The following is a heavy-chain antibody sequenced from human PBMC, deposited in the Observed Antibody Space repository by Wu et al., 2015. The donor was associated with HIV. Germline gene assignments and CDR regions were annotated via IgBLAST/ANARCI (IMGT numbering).Heavy chain of an antibody. Sequence: QVQPVQSGGEVKKPGASVKVSCKASGYSFVRYSLNWVRQAPGQGLEWMGWIGVSNGNTIYAQKFQGRVIMTTDKPTSAVYMELKSLTSDDTAIYYCVRKNGYSGYYPFDLWGQGTLVTVSS. CDR3: VRKNGYSGYYPFDL. CDR2: IGVSNGNT. V-gene: IGHV1-18*01. CDR1: GYSFVRYS. J-gene: IGHJ4*02. D-gene: IGHD5-12*01.